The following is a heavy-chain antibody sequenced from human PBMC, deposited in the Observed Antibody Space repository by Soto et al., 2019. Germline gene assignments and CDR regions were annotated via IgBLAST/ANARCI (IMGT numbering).Heavy chain of an antibody. CDR1: GFTFSTYA. CDR3: AKLDKGYCSGGSYYFDC. Sequence: EVQLLESGGGFIQPGGSLRLSCAASGFTFSTYAMSWVRQAPGKGLEWVSAIRGSGSSTYYADSVKGRFTISRDNSKNTLFLQMNSLRAEDTAVYYCAKLDKGYCSGGSYYFDCWGQGTLVTVSS. D-gene: IGHD2-15*01. J-gene: IGHJ4*02. V-gene: IGHV3-23*01. CDR2: IRGSGSST.